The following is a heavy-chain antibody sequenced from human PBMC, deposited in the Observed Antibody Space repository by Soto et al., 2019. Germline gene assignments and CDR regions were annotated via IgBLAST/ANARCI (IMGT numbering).Heavy chain of an antibody. CDR1: GDCISSSNW. J-gene: IGHJ4*02. Sequence: PFETLHCTCAVCGDCISSSNWWSWVRQAPGKGLEWIWEIYHRGATTYNPSLKSRATISVDPSNNHFSLKLTSVTAADTAVYFCARDLGTGTDYWGRGTMVTISS. CDR3: ARDLGTGTDY. CDR2: IYHRGAT. D-gene: IGHD1-1*01. V-gene: IGHV4-4*02.